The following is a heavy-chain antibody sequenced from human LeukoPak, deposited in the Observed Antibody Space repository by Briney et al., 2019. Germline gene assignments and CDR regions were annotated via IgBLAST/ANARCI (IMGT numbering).Heavy chain of an antibody. J-gene: IGHJ4*02. Sequence: GGSLRLSCAASGFTFSSYSMNWVRQAPGKGLEWVSSISSSSSYIYHADSVEGRFTISRDNAKNSLYLQMKSLRAEDTAVYYCARDKQLVQGGGVYWGQGTLVTVSS. V-gene: IGHV3-21*01. CDR1: GFTFSSYS. CDR3: ARDKQLVQGGGVY. CDR2: ISSSSSYI. D-gene: IGHD6-6*01.